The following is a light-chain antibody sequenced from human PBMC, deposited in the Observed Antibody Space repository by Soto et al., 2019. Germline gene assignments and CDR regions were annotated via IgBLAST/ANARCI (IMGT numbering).Light chain of an antibody. V-gene: IGLV1-47*01. CDR1: SSNIGSNY. J-gene: IGLJ1*01. CDR3: AAWDDSLSGYV. Sequence: QSVLTQPPSASGTPGQRVTISCSGSSSNIGSNYVYWYQQLPGTAPKLLIYRNNQRPSGVPDRFSGSKSGTSASLAISGLLSEDEADYYCAAWDDSLSGYVFGTGTQVTV. CDR2: RNN.